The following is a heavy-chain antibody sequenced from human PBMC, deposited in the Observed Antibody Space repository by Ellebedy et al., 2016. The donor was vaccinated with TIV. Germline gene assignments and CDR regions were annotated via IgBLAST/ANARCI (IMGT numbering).Heavy chain of an antibody. CDR1: GFTFSSYE. CDR3: ARVRRAVAGTGGDY. Sequence: GESLKTSCAASGFTFSSYEMNWVRQAPGKGLEWVSYISSSGSTIYYAESVKGRFTISRDNAKNSLYLQMNSLRAEDTAVYYCARVRRAVAGTGGDYWGQGTLVTVSS. J-gene: IGHJ4*02. D-gene: IGHD6-19*01. CDR2: ISSSGSTI. V-gene: IGHV3-48*03.